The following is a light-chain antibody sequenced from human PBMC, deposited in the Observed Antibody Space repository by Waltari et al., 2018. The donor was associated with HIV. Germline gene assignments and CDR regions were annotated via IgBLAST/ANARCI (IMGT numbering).Light chain of an antibody. Sequence: IVMTQSPLSLPVTPGVPASISSRSSQSLLHSNGYNYLDWYLQKSWHSPQFLIFLGSNRASGVPDRFSGSVLGIDFTLKISRLEALDFGVYYFMQALLSPLTFGGVTKVEF. J-gene: IGKJ4*01. CDR2: LGS. CDR1: QSLLHSNGYNY. V-gene: IGKV2-28*01. CDR3: MQALLSPLT.